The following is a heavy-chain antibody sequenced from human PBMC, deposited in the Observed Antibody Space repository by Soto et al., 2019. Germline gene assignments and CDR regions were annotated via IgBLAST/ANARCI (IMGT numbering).Heavy chain of an antibody. D-gene: IGHD6-19*01. CDR1: GFTFSSYG. CDR3: ARDLGQWLVRVGAFEI. Sequence: QVQLVESGGGVVQPGRSLRLSCAASGFTFSSYGMHWVRQAPGKGLEWVAVIWYDGSNKYYADSVKGRFTISRDNSKNTLYLQMNSLRAEDTAVYYCARDLGQWLVRVGAFEIWGQGTMVTVSS. J-gene: IGHJ3*02. V-gene: IGHV3-33*01. CDR2: IWYDGSNK.